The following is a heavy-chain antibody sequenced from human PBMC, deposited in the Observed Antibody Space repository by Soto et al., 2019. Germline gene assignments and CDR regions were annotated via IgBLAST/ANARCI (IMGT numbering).Heavy chain of an antibody. CDR2: ISGSGGSK. V-gene: IGHV3-23*01. J-gene: IGHJ3*02. CDR3: AKQDMVGAFWTAFDI. Sequence: GESLKSSCAASGFTCSSYCRSWVRRAPGKGLEWVSAISGSGGSKYYADSVKGRFTISRDNSKNTLYLQMNSLRAEDTAVYYCAKQDMVGAFWTAFDIWGQGTMVTVSS. CDR1: GFTCSSYC. D-gene: IGHD1-26*01.